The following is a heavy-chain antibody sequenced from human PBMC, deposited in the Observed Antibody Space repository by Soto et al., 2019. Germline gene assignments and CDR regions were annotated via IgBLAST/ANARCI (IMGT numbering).Heavy chain of an antibody. D-gene: IGHD5-18*01. V-gene: IGHV3-23*01. Sequence: EVQLLESGGGLVQPGGSLRLSCAASGFTFSSYAMSSVRQAPGKGLEWVSAISGSGGSTYYADSVKGRFTISRDNSKNTLDLQMNSLRAEDMAVYYCAKEVGWIQLWPPTRHFDYWGQGTLVPVSS. CDR2: ISGSGGST. J-gene: IGHJ4*02. CDR1: GFTFSSYA. CDR3: AKEVGWIQLWPPTRHFDY.